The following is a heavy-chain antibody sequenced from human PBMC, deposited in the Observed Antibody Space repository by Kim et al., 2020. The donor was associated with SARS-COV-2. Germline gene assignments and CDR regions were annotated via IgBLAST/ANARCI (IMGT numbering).Heavy chain of an antibody. J-gene: IGHJ6*02. V-gene: IGHV3-48*03. CDR2: ISSSGSTI. CDR1: GFTFSSYE. D-gene: IGHD6-13*01. CDR3: ARSSSYSRRYYYYYGMDV. Sequence: GGSLRLSCAASGFTFSSYEMNWVRQAPGKGLEWVSYISSSGSTIYYADSVKGRFTISRDNAKNSLYLQMNSLRAEDTAVYYCARSSSYSRRYYYYYGMDVWGQGTTVTVSS.